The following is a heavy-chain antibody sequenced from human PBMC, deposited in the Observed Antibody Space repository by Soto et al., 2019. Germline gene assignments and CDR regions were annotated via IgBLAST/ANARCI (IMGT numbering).Heavy chain of an antibody. D-gene: IGHD6-19*01. CDR1: GGYISSYY. V-gene: IGHV4-59*01. CDR3: ARIGSGEGIDY. CDR2: IYYSGST. Sequence: PSETLSLTCTVSGGYISSYYWSWIRQPPGKGLEWIGYIYYSGSTNYNPSLKSRVTISVDTSKNQFSLKLSSVTAADTAVYYCARIGSGEGIDYGGQGTLVTVPQ. J-gene: IGHJ4*02.